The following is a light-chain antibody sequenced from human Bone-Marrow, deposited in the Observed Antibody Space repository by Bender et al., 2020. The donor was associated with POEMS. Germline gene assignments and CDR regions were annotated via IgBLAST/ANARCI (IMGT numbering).Light chain of an antibody. Sequence: QSALTQPRSVSGSPGQSVTISCTGSSNDVGIYNYVSWFQQHPGKAPKLIIYDVTKRPSGVPHRFSGSKSGNTASLTISGLQADDEADYYCCSYAGSSFVVFGGGTKLTVL. J-gene: IGLJ2*01. CDR1: SNDVGIYNY. CDR3: CSYAGSSFVV. CDR2: DVT. V-gene: IGLV2-11*01.